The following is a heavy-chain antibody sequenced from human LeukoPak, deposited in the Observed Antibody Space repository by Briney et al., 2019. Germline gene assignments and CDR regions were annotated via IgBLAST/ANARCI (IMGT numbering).Heavy chain of an antibody. Sequence: ASVKVSCKASGYTFTGYYMHWVRQAPGQGLEWMGLINPNSGGTNYAQKFQGRVTMTRDTSISTAYMELSRLRSDDTAVYYCARAGGHQLRYFDWLSDGGLDYWGQGTLVTVSS. CDR2: INPNSGGT. CDR1: GYTFTGYY. CDR3: ARAGGHQLRYFDWLSDGGLDY. V-gene: IGHV1-2*02. J-gene: IGHJ4*02. D-gene: IGHD3-9*01.